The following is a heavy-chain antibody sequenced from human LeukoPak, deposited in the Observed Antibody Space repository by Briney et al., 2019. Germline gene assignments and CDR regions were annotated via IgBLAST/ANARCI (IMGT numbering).Heavy chain of an antibody. CDR2: IRSKANSYAT. D-gene: IGHD5-12*01. CDR1: GFTFSGSA. Sequence: GGSLKLSCAASGFTFSGSAMHWVRQASGKGLEWVGRIRSKANSYATAYAASVKGRFTISRDDSKNTAYLQMNSLKTEDTAVYYCTRDRGYDNPFDYWGQGTLVTVSS. CDR3: TRDRGYDNPFDY. V-gene: IGHV3-73*01. J-gene: IGHJ4*02.